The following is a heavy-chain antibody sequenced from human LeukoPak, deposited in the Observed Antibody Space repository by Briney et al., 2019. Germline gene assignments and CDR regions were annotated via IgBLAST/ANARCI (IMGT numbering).Heavy chain of an antibody. CDR3: ARDTTDDMAY. D-gene: IGHD1-1*01. V-gene: IGHV1-46*01. J-gene: IGHJ4*02. CDR2: INPSGGNT. CDR1: GYTFTSYY. Sequence: ASVKVSCKASGYTFTSYYMHWVRQAPGQGLEWMGIINPSGGNTTYAQKFQGRVTMTRDTSTSTVYMELSSLRSEDTAVYYCARDTTDDMAYWGQGTLVTVSS.